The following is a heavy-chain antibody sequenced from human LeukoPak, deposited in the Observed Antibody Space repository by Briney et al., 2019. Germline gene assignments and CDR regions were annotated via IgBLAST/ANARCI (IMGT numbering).Heavy chain of an antibody. CDR2: ISGSGGSA. V-gene: IGHV3-23*01. CDR3: ARVVPAAQSRYVDY. Sequence: PGGSLRLSCAASGFTFSSYARSWVRQAPGKGLEWSSGISGSGGSAYYADSVKGRFTISRDNAKNSLYLQMNSLRAEDTAVYYCARVVPAAQSRYVDYWGQGTLVTVSS. CDR1: GFTFSSYA. J-gene: IGHJ4*02. D-gene: IGHD2-2*01.